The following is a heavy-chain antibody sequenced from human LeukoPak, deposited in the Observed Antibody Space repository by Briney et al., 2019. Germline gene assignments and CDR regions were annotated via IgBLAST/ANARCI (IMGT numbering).Heavy chain of an antibody. D-gene: IGHD6-19*01. V-gene: IGHV4-34*01. CDR3: ASPGYSSGWYGSYFDY. Sequence: PSETLSLTCAVYGGSFSGYYWCWIRQPPGKGLEWIGEINHSGSTNYNPSLKSRVTISVDTSKNQFSLKLSSVTAADTAVYYCASPGYSSGWYGSYFDYWGQGTLVTVSS. CDR2: INHSGST. J-gene: IGHJ4*03. CDR1: GGSFSGYY.